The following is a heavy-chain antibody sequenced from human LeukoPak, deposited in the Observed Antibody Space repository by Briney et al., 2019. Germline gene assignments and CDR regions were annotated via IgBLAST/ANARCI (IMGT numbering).Heavy chain of an antibody. CDR2: ISPYNGNT. J-gene: IGHJ4*02. CDR3: AISRYNIFTGSSFDY. CDR1: GYTFTSYG. D-gene: IGHD3-9*01. V-gene: IGHV1-18*04. Sequence: ASVKVSCKASGYTFTSYGISWVRQAPGQGLEWMGCISPYNGNTNYAQKLQDRVTMTTDTPTSTAYMELRSLRFDDTAVYYCAISRYNIFTGSSFDYWGQGTLVTVSS.